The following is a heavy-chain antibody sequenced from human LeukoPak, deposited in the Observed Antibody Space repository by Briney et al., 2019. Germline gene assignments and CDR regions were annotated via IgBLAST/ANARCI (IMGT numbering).Heavy chain of an antibody. Sequence: GGSLTLSCVASGFTSSNCGMHWLRQAPGQGLEWVAVIWYDASNRYYADSVKGRFTISRDNSKNTVYLQMNSLRDDDTAVYYCVRGVGVSRFNYLDPWGQGTLVIVSS. J-gene: IGHJ5*02. CDR2: IWYDASNR. D-gene: IGHD1-7*01. CDR1: GFTSSNCG. V-gene: IGHV3-33*08. CDR3: VRGVGVSRFNYLDP.